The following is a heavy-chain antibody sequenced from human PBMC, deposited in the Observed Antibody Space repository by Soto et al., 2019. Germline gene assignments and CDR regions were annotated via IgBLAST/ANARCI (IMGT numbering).Heavy chain of an antibody. D-gene: IGHD3-22*01. J-gene: IGHJ4*02. Sequence: QVQLVQSGAEVKKPGASVKVSCKASGYTFTSYGISWVRQAPGQGLEWMGWISAYNGNTNYAQKLQGRVTMTTDTSTSTAYMEVRSLRSDDTAVYYCARATYYYDRCGYWEDYWGQGTLVTVSS. CDR3: ARATYYYDRCGYWEDY. CDR2: ISAYNGNT. CDR1: GYTFTSYG. V-gene: IGHV1-18*01.